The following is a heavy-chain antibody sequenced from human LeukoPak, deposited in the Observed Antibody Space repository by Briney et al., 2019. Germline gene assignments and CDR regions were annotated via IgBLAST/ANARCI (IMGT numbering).Heavy chain of an antibody. CDR3: ARHYHRRILTMVRGHPFDP. J-gene: IGHJ5*02. V-gene: IGHV4-38-2*02. D-gene: IGHD3-10*01. Sequence: NPSETLSLTCTVSGYSISSGYDWGWMRQAPGKGLEWLGSISQSGNTYNNPSLKSRVTLSVDTSKNQLSLKLSSVTAADTAVYYCARHYHRRILTMVRGHPFDPWGQGTLVTVSS. CDR1: GYSISSGYD. CDR2: ISQSGNT.